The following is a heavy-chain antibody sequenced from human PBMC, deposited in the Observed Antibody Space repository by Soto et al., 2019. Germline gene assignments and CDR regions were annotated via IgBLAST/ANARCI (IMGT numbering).Heavy chain of an antibody. CDR3: ARDRYAYGSGSTIDY. Sequence: ASVKVSCKASGYTFTSYDINWVRQATGQGLEWMGWMNPNSGNTGYAQKFQGRVTMTRNTSISTAYMELSSLRSEDTAVYYCARDRYAYGSGSTIDYWGRGTLVTVSS. CDR1: GYTFTSYD. D-gene: IGHD3-10*01. V-gene: IGHV1-8*01. J-gene: IGHJ4*02. CDR2: MNPNSGNT.